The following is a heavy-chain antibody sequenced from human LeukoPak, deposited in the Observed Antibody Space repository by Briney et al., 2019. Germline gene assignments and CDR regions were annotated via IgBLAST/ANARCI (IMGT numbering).Heavy chain of an antibody. CDR1: GYTFTSYY. CDR3: ARDPRASYESSDYYYPGDY. CDR2: INPSGGST. V-gene: IGHV1-46*01. J-gene: IGHJ4*02. D-gene: IGHD3-22*01. Sequence: GASVKVSCKTSGYTFTSYYIHWVRQAPGQGLEWMAIINPSGGSTRYAREYQGRVTMTRDTSTSTVYMELSSLRSEDTAVYYCARDPRASYESSDYYYPGDYWGQGTLVTVSS.